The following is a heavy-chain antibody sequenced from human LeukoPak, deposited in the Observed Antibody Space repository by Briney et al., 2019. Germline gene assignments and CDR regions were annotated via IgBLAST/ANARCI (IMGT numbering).Heavy chain of an antibody. V-gene: IGHV3-30*02. CDR2: VLYEGSLK. D-gene: IGHD3-10*01. CDR3: AKDHPVRGVKSGADY. Sequence: GVSLRLSCAASGFTFSRCDMHWVRQAPGKGLEWVAFVLYEGSLKYYADSVRGRVTISRDNSKNTLYLQMNSLRAEDTAVYYCAKDHPVRGVKSGADYWGQGTLVTVSS. CDR1: GFTFSRCD. J-gene: IGHJ4*02.